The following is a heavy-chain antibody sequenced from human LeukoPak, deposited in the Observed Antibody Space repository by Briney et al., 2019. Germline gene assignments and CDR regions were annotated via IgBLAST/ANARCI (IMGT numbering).Heavy chain of an antibody. J-gene: IGHJ4*02. CDR3: ARGLNYDILTGYTDFDY. V-gene: IGHV4-34*01. D-gene: IGHD3-9*01. CDR1: GGSFSGYY. Sequence: SETLSLTCAVYGGSFSGYYWSCIRQPPGKGLEWSGGINHSGSTNYNPSLKSRVTISVDTSKSQFSLKLGSVTAADTAVYYCARGLNYDILTGYTDFDYWGQGTLVSVSS. CDR2: INHSGST.